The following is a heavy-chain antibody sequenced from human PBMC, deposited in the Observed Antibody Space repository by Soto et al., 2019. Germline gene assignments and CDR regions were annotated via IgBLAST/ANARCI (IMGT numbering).Heavy chain of an antibody. D-gene: IGHD3-10*01. CDR3: AKDGGYGSGSYYSDD. J-gene: IGHJ4*02. Sequence: EVQLLESGGGLVQPGGSLRLSCAASGFTFSSYAMSWVRQAPGKGLEWVSTTSSSGGSTYYADSVKGRFTISRGNSKNTFYLQMNSLRAEDMAVYYCAKDGGYGSGSYYSDDWGQGTLVTVS. V-gene: IGHV3-23*01. CDR2: TSSSGGST. CDR1: GFTFSSYA.